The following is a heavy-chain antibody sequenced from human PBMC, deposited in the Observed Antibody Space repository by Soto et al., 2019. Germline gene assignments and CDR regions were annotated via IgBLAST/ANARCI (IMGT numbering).Heavy chain of an antibody. CDR1: GGSISSGDYY. CDR2: IYYSGST. V-gene: IGHV4-30-4*01. J-gene: IGHJ3*02. CDR3: ARTPYYYDSSGPGADAFDI. Sequence: QVQLQESGPGLVKPSQTLSLTCTVSGGSISSGDYYWSWIRQPPGKGLEWIGYIYYSGSTYYNPSLKSRVTISVDTSKNQFSLKLSSVTAADTAVYYCARTPYYYDSSGPGADAFDIWGQGTMVTVSS. D-gene: IGHD3-22*01.